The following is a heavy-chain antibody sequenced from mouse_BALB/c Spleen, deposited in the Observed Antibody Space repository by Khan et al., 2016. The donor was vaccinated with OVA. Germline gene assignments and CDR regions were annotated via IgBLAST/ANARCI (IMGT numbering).Heavy chain of an antibody. CDR3: ARDGAYYRNDGWFAY. CDR1: GYTFTSYT. V-gene: IGHV1-4*01. J-gene: IGHJ3*01. Sequence: QIQLVQFGAELARPGASVKMSCKASGYTFTSYTIHWIKQRPGQGLEWIGYINPSSGYTNYNQKFKDKATLTADKSSTTAYMQLSSLTSDDSAVYYCARDGAYYRNDGWFAYWGQGTLVTVSA. CDR2: INPSSGYT. D-gene: IGHD2-14*01.